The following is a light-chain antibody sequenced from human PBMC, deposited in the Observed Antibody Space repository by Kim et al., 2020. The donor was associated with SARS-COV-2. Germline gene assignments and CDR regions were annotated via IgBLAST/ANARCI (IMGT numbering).Light chain of an antibody. J-gene: IGKJ1*01. CDR2: DAS. V-gene: IGKV1-5*01. Sequence: LGDGVTHTCRANQGNNNWFGWCQQKPGKAPKLLIYDASRLGVGVPSRFNGSGSGTEFTLTISSLQPDDFATYYCHQYNSYSPTFGPGTKVDIK. CDR3: HQYNSYSPT. CDR1: QGNNNW.